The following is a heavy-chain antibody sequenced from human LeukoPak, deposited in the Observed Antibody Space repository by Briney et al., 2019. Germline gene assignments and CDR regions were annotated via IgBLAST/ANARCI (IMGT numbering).Heavy chain of an antibody. CDR1: GFIFNTNG. V-gene: IGHV3-23*01. CDR2: IAGGDEST. CDR3: ARGVYWSLDY. J-gene: IGHJ4*02. Sequence: PGGSLRLSCAISGFIFNTNGMNWVRQSPGKGLEWLATIAGGDESTYYADSVKGRFAISRDNSKNTVFLHMNSLRVEDTAVYYCARGVYWSLDYWGQRTPVTVSS. D-gene: IGHD1-1*01.